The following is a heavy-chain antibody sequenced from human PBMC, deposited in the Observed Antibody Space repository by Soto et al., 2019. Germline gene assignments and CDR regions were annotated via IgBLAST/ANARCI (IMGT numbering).Heavy chain of an antibody. CDR3: AKVRSIHYDFWSGYYLGGVDY. V-gene: IGHV3-23*01. D-gene: IGHD3-3*01. CDR2: ISGSGGST. CDR1: GFTFSSYA. Sequence: EVQLLESGGGLVQPGGSLRLSCAASGFTFSSYAMSWVRQAPGKGLEWVSAISGSGGSTYYADSVKGRFTISRDNSKNTLYLKMNSLRAEDTAVYYCAKVRSIHYDFWSGYYLGGVDYWGQGTLVTVSS. J-gene: IGHJ4*02.